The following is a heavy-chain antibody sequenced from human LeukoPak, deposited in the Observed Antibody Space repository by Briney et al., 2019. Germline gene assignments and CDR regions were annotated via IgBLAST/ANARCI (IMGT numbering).Heavy chain of an antibody. Sequence: GESLKISFKGSGYSFTSYWIGWVRQMPGKGLGWRGIIYPGDSDTRYSPSFQGQVTISADKSISTAYLQWSSLKASDTAMYYCARASIAVAETDYWGQGTLVTVSS. CDR2: IYPGDSDT. CDR1: GYSFTSYW. J-gene: IGHJ4*02. D-gene: IGHD6-19*01. CDR3: ARASIAVAETDY. V-gene: IGHV5-51*01.